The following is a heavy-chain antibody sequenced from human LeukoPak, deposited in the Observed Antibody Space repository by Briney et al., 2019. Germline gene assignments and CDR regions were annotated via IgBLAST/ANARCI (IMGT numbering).Heavy chain of an antibody. J-gene: IGHJ6*03. D-gene: IGHD6-13*01. CDR3: AKGLTPWYSSSGHDGMDYYMDV. V-gene: IGHV3-30*02. CDR1: GFTFSSYG. CDR2: IRYDGSNK. Sequence: GRSLRLSCAASGFTFSSYGMHWVRQAPGKGPEWVAFIRYDGSNKYYADSVKGRFTISRDNSKNTLYLQMNSLRAEDTAVYYCAKGLTPWYSSSGHDGMDYYMDVWGKGTTVTVSS.